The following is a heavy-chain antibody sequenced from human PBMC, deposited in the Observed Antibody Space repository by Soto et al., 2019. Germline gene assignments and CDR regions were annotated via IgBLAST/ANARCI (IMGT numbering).Heavy chain of an antibody. J-gene: IGHJ4*02. CDR2: LSGSGAST. CDR1: GFTFSTYA. CDR3: AKAFPVTVFY. D-gene: IGHD2-21*02. V-gene: IGHV3-23*01. Sequence: GGSLRLSCAASGFTFSTYAMSWVRQAPGKGLEWVSALSGSGASTYYADSVKGRFSISRDNSKNTLYLQMNSLRAEDTAVYYCAKAFPVTVFYWGQGTLVTVSS.